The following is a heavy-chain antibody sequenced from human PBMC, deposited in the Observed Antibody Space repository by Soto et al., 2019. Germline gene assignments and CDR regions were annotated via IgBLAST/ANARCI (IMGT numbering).Heavy chain of an antibody. CDR1: AYTFTNYW. D-gene: IGHD3-9*01. CDR2: IFPDDSAT. CDR3: ARSLSHDILTGNSRLYYNYAMDV. Sequence: GESLKISCKGSAYTFTNYWIGWVRQMPGKGLEWMGIIFPDDSATRYSPSFQGQVSMSVDKSISTAYLQWSSLKASDTAIYYCARSLSHDILTGNSRLYYNYAMDVWGQGTTVTVSS. J-gene: IGHJ6*02. V-gene: IGHV5-51*01.